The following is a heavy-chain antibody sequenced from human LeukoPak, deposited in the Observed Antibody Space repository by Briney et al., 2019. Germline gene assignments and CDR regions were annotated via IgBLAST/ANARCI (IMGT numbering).Heavy chain of an antibody. D-gene: IGHD4-17*01. Sequence: SETLSLTCTVSGGSISSYYLSWIRQPPGKGLEWIGYIYYSGSTNYNPSLKSRVTISVDTSKNHFSLKLSSVTAADTAVYYCARDRGYGDYGAFDYWGQGTLVTVPS. CDR1: GGSISSYY. J-gene: IGHJ4*01. V-gene: IGHV4-59*01. CDR3: ARDRGYGDYGAFDY. CDR2: IYYSGST.